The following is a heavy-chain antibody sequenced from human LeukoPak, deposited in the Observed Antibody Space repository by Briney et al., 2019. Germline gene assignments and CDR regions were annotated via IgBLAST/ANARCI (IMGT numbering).Heavy chain of an antibody. V-gene: IGHV3-7*03. J-gene: IGHJ4*02. Sequence: GGSLRLSCAASGFTFSNYWMTWVRQAPGKGLEWVANIRPDGSEIHYVDAVKGRFTISRDNTKNSLYLQMNSLRVEDTAVFYCARDQYDTWSRRGNFDSWGQGTLVIVSS. D-gene: IGHD3-3*01. CDR1: GFTFSNYW. CDR3: ARDQYDTWSRRGNFDS. CDR2: IRPDGSEI.